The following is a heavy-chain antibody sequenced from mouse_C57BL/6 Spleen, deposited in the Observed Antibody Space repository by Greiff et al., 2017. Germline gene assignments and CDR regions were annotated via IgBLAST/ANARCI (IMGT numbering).Heavy chain of an antibody. CDR2: IDPNSGGT. J-gene: IGHJ2*01. V-gene: IGHV1-72*01. Sequence: QVQLQQPGAELVKPGASVKLSCKASGYTFTSYWMHWVKQRPGRGLGWIGRIDPNSGGTKYNEKFKSKATLTVDKPSSTAYMQLSSLTSEDSAVYYCARWGSNYENYFDYWGQGTTLTVSS. CDR1: GYTFTSYW. CDR3: ARWGSNYENYFDY. D-gene: IGHD2-5*01.